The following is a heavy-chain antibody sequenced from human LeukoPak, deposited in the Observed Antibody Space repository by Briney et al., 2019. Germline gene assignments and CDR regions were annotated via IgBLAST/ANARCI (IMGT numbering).Heavy chain of an antibody. CDR2: IIHSGINHSGRT. CDR3: ARGRGTTATTRAFDI. J-gene: IGHJ3*02. CDR1: GGSFSGYF. D-gene: IGHD1-1*01. V-gene: IGHV4-34*01. Sequence: SETLSLTCGVYGGSFSGYFWSWIRQSPGKGLEWIGEIIHSGINHSGRTNYNPSLKSRVTISADRSKNQFSLKLSSVTAADTAVYYCARGRGTTATTRAFDIWAKGQWSPSLQ.